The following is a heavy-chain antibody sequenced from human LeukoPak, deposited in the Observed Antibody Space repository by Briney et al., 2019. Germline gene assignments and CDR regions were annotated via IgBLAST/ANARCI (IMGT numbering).Heavy chain of an antibody. CDR3: ARSPYYDLWSGYYERFDY. V-gene: IGHV4-61*02. CDR2: IYTSGST. J-gene: IGHJ4*02. D-gene: IGHD3-3*01. CDR1: GGSISSGSYY. Sequence: SQTLSLTCTVSGGSISSGSYYWSWIRQPAGKGLEWIGRIYTSGSTNYNPSLKSRVTISVDTSKNQFSLKLSSVTAADTAVYYCARSPYYDLWSGYYERFDYWGQGTLVTVSS.